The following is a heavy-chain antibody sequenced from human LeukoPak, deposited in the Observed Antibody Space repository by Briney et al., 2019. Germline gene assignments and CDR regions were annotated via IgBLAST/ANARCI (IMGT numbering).Heavy chain of an antibody. CDR1: GFTFDDYA. V-gene: IGHV3-9*03. CDR3: AKGYSSSWYFWYFDL. Sequence: PGRSLRLSCAASGFTFDDYAMHWVRQAPGKGPEWVSGISWNSGSIGYADSVKGRFTISRDNAKNSLYLQMNSLRAEDMALYYCAKGYSSSWYFWYFDLWGRGTLVTVSS. J-gene: IGHJ2*01. CDR2: ISWNSGSI. D-gene: IGHD6-13*01.